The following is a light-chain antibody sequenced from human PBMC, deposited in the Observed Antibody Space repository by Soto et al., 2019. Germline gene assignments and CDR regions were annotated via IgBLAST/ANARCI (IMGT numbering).Light chain of an antibody. J-gene: IGLJ1*01. V-gene: IGLV2-14*01. Sequence: QSALTQPASVSGSPGQSITISCTGTSSDVGGYNYVSWYQQHPGKAPKLMIYEVSNRPSGVSNRFSGSKSGNTASLTISGLQAEDEADYYCSSYTSSTTLVFGIGTKVIVL. CDR2: EVS. CDR3: SSYTSSTTLV. CDR1: SSDVGGYNY.